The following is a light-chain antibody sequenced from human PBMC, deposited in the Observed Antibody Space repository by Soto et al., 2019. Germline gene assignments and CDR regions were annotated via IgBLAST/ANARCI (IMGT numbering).Light chain of an antibody. V-gene: IGLV2-14*01. Sequence: QSALTQPASVSGSPGQSITISCTGTSSDVGAYNFVSWYQQHPGKVPKLMIYDVSNRPSGVSNRFSGSKSGNTASLTISRLQPEDEADYYCSSYTSSNTHVFGTGTQLTVL. CDR1: SSDVGAYNF. CDR3: SSYTSSNTHV. J-gene: IGLJ1*01. CDR2: DVS.